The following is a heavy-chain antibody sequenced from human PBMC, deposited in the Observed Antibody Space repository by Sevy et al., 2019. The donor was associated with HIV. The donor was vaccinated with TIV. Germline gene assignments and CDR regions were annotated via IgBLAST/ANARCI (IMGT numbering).Heavy chain of an antibody. D-gene: IGHD3-22*01. CDR1: GYTLTQLS. V-gene: IGHV1-24*01. CDR3: AITKDYYDSSGYPFDY. Sequence: ASVKVSCKVSGYTLTQLSMHWVRQAPGKGLEWMGSFDPEDVETIYAQKFQGRVTMTEDTSTDKAYMELSSLKSEDTAVFYCAITKDYYDSSGYPFDYWGQGTLVTVSS. J-gene: IGHJ4*02. CDR2: FDPEDVET.